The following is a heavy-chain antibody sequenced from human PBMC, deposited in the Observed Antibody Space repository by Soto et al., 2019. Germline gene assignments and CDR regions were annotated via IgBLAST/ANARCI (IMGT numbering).Heavy chain of an antibody. Sequence: GGSLRLSCAASGFTFSSYAMSWVRQAPGKGLEWVSAISGSGGSTYYADSVKGRFTISRDNSKNTLYLQMNSLRAEDTAVYYCQGGYSGYGRETWGQGTLVTVSS. D-gene: IGHD5-12*01. V-gene: IGHV3-23*01. J-gene: IGHJ5*02. CDR1: GFTFSSYA. CDR2: ISGSGGST. CDR3: QGGYSGYGRET.